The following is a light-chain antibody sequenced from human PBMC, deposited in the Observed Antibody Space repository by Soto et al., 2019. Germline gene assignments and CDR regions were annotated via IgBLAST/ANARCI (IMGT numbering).Light chain of an antibody. V-gene: IGKV1-39*01. CDR2: AAS. J-gene: IGKJ4*01. Sequence: DIQMTQSPSSLSASVGDRVTITCQSSQSISNSLNWYQQKPGMAPKLLIYAASTLGYGVPSRFSGSGSSTHFTLTISSLEPEDFGVYYCQQRSNWPPVTFGGGTKVDIK. CDR1: QSISNS. CDR3: QQRSNWPPVT.